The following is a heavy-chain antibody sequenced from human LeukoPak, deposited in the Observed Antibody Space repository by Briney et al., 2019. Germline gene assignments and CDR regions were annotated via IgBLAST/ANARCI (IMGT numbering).Heavy chain of an antibody. Sequence: SETLSLTCAVSGFSISSGYYWGWIRQPPGKGLEGIGIIYHSGSTSYSPSLKSRVTISVDTSKNQLSLKLTSVTAADTAVYYCARVRTTVTTDFDYWGQGTLVTVSS. V-gene: IGHV4-38-2*01. CDR2: IYHSGST. J-gene: IGHJ4*02. CDR1: GFSISSGYY. CDR3: ARVRTTVTTDFDY. D-gene: IGHD4-17*01.